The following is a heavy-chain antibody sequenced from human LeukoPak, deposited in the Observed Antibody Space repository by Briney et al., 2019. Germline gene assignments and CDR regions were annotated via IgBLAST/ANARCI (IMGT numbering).Heavy chain of an antibody. CDR1: GFTFSSYA. V-gene: IGHV3-23*01. Sequence: GGSLRLSCAASGFTFSSYAMSWVRQAPGKGLEWVSATSGSGGSAYYADSVKGRFTISRDNSKNTLYLQMNSLRAEDTAVYYCAKGGYYDSSGYYGYWGQGTLVTVSS. J-gene: IGHJ4*02. CDR3: AKGGYYDSSGYYGY. D-gene: IGHD3-22*01. CDR2: TSGSGGSA.